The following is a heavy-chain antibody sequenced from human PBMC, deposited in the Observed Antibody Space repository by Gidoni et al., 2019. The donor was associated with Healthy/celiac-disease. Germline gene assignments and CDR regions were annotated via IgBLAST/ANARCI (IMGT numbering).Heavy chain of an antibody. CDR2: ISGSGGST. Sequence: EVQLLESGGGLVQPGGSLRPSCAASGFTFSSYAMSWVRQAPGKGLEWVSAISGSGGSTYYADSVKGRFTISRDNSKNTLYLQMNSLRAEDTAVYYCANSVLRGFPLDYWGQGTLVTVSS. CDR3: ANSVLRGFPLDY. J-gene: IGHJ4*02. D-gene: IGHD4-17*01. V-gene: IGHV3-23*01. CDR1: GFTFSSYA.